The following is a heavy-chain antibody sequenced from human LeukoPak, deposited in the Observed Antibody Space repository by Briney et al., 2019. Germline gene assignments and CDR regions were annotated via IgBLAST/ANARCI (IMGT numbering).Heavy chain of an antibody. CDR2: INSDGSST. J-gene: IGHJ6*04. V-gene: IGHV3-74*01. CDR1: GFTFSSYG. CDR3: ASATLLWFGELLAPLDV. Sequence: GGSLRLSCAASGFTFSSYGMSWVRQAPGKGLVWVSRINSDGSSTSYADSVKGRFTISRDNAKNTLYLQMNSLRAEDTAVYYCASATLLWFGELLAPLDVWGKGTMVTVSS. D-gene: IGHD3-10*01.